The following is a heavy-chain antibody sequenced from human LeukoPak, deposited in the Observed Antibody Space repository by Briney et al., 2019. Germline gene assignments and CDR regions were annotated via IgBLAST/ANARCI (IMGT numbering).Heavy chain of an antibody. CDR3: STRNADSFYFDF. V-gene: IGHV4-4*02. CDR1: GDPIISHNW. J-gene: IGHJ4*02. CDR2: MSHGGYS. D-gene: IGHD1-14*01. Sequence: SETLSLTCAVSGDPIISHNWWSWVRQPPGKGLEWIGEMSHGGYSNYNPSLKSRVSISLDKANNQVHLKVNSVTAADTAIYFRSTRNADSFYFDFWGRGTLVTVAS.